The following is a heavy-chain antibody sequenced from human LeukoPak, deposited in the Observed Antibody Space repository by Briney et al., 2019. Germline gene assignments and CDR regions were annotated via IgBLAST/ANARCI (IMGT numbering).Heavy chain of an antibody. CDR3: ARVPLTWYGSGSFYWYFDL. D-gene: IGHD3-10*01. CDR1: GYTSTSYA. J-gene: IGHJ2*01. CDR2: INTNTGNP. V-gene: IGHV7-4-1*02. Sequence: GASVKVSRKASGYTSTSYAMNWVRRAPGQGLEWMGWINTNTGNPTYAQGFTGRFVFSLDTSVSTAYLQISSLKAEDTAVYYCARVPLTWYGSGSFYWYFDLWGRGTLVTVSS.